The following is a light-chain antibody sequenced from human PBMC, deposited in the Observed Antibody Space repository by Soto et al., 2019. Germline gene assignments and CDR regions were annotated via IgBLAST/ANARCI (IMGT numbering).Light chain of an antibody. J-gene: IGKJ1*01. V-gene: IGKV3-20*01. CDR2: GAS. CDR1: QSVSSNY. CDR3: HQYGSSPST. Sequence: EIVLTQSPGTLSLSPGERTALSCRASQSVSSNYLAWYQQKPGRAPSLLIYGASNRATGIPDRFSGSGSGTDFTLTISRLEPEDFALYYCHQYGSSPSTFGQGNKVEIK.